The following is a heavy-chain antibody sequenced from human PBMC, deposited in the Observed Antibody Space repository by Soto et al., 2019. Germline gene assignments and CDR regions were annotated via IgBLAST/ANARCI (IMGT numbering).Heavy chain of an antibody. J-gene: IGHJ3*01. Sequence: LSLTCTVSGDSISSYFWTWIRQPPGKALEWIGHMFHSGRTNYNPSLTSRVTMSADTSNNQFSLTLTSVTAADTAVYYCAKAVKYYDSTGYDAFAVWGQGIMVTVSS. CDR1: GDSISSYF. V-gene: IGHV4-59*01. D-gene: IGHD3-22*01. CDR3: AKAVKYYDSTGYDAFAV. CDR2: MFHSGRT.